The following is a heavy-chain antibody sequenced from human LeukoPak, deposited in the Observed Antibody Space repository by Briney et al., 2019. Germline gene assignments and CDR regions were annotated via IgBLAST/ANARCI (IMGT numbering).Heavy chain of an antibody. V-gene: IGHV4-31*03. CDR1: GGSISSGGCY. CDR2: IYYSGST. CDR3: ARGVATIFGVVIILDWFDP. J-gene: IGHJ5*02. Sequence: PSQTLSLTCTVSGGSISSGGCYWSWIRQHPGKGLEWIGYIYYSGSTYYNPSLKSRVTISVDTSKNQFSLKLSSVTAADTAVYYCARGVATIFGVVIILDWFDPWGQGTLVTVSS. D-gene: IGHD3-3*01.